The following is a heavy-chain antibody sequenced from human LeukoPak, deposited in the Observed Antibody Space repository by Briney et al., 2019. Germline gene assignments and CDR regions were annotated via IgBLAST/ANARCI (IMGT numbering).Heavy chain of an antibody. D-gene: IGHD3-22*01. CDR2: INWNGGST. CDR3: ARGGYYYDSSGYYYGGVRYFDY. CDR1: GLTISSNY. Sequence: PGGSLRLSCAASGLTISSNYMNWVRQAPGKGLEWVSGINWNGGSTGYADSVKGRFTISRDNAKNSLYLQMNNLRAEDTALYYCARGGYYYDSSGYYYGGVRYFDYWGQGTLVTVSS. V-gene: IGHV3-20*04. J-gene: IGHJ4*02.